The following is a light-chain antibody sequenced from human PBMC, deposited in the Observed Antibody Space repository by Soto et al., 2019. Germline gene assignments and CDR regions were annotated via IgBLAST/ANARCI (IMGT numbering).Light chain of an antibody. Sequence: EIVMTQPPATLSVSPGERATLSCRASQSVSSNLAWYQQKPGKAPKVLISDASTMASGVPSRFSGSGSGTEFSLTISSLQPDDFATYYCQQYNNYWTFGQGTKV. CDR2: DAS. CDR1: QSVSSN. J-gene: IGKJ1*01. V-gene: IGKV3-15*01. CDR3: QQYNNYWT.